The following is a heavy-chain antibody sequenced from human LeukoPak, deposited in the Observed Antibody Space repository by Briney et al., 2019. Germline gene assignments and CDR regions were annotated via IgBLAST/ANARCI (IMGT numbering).Heavy chain of an antibody. CDR1: GFNFDDYN. V-gene: IGHV3-23*01. J-gene: IGHJ4*02. CDR2: IFPSGGEI. D-gene: IGHD3-10*01. Sequence: GGSLRLSCTASGFNFDDYNMSWFRQAPGKGLEWVSSIFPSGGEIHYADSVRGRFTISRDNSKTTLFLQMNSLRAEDTAIYYCAKGSLKSSGSFLGTSDSWGQGTLVTVSS. CDR3: AKGSLKSSGSFLGTSDS.